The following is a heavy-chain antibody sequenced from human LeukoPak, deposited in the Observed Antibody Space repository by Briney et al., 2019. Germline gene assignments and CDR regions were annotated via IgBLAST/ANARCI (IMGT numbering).Heavy chain of an antibody. D-gene: IGHD3-3*01. CDR3: ATSSLWSGYYYYFAY. V-gene: IGHV3-23*01. CDR2: ISGSGGST. CDR1: GFTFSSYA. J-gene: IGHJ4*02. Sequence: GGSLRLSCAASGFTFSSYAMSWVRQAPGKGLEWVSAISGSGGSTYYADSVTGRFTISRDNSKNSLYMQMNSLRAEDTAVYYCATSSLWSGYYYYFAYWGQGTLVTVSS.